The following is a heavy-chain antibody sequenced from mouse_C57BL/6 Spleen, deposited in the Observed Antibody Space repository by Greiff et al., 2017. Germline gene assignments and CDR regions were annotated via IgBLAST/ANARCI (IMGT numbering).Heavy chain of an antibody. J-gene: IGHJ3*01. V-gene: IGHV1-18*01. CDR3: ARSPYDYDSAWFAY. Sequence: VQLQQSGPELVKPGASVKIPCKASGYTFTDYNMDWVKQSHGKSLEWIGDINPNNGGTIYNQKFKGKATLTVDKSSSTAYMELRSLTSEDTAVYYCARSPYDYDSAWFAYWGQGTLVTVSA. CDR1: GYTFTDYN. D-gene: IGHD2-4*01. CDR2: INPNNGGT.